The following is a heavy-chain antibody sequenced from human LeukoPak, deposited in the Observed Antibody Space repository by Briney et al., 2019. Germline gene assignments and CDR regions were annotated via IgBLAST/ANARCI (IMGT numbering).Heavy chain of an antibody. Sequence: SQTLSLTCTVSGGSISSGSYYWSWIRQPAGKGLEWIGRIYTSGSTNYNPSLKSRVTMSVDTSKNQFSLKLSSVTAADTAVCYCARGGLRYFDWSSPNYYYYYMDVWGKGTTVTISS. D-gene: IGHD3-9*01. CDR3: ARGGLRYFDWSSPNYYYYYMDV. J-gene: IGHJ6*03. CDR1: GGSISSGSYY. CDR2: IYTSGST. V-gene: IGHV4-61*02.